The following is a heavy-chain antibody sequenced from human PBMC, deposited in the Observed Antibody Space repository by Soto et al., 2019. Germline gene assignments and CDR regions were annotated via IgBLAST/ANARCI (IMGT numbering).Heavy chain of an antibody. CDR3: SIHIYKASRYYYCYYYVMHV. CDR2: IYPGDSDT. D-gene: IGHD2-21*01. Sequence: GASLKISVKASGYSFTKYWSGWVRQMPGKSLGGMGIIYPGDSDTKYSPSFQGKVTISADKSISTAYLQWSSLKASDTAMYYCSIHIYKASRYYYCYYYVMHVWGQGTTVTVSS. V-gene: IGHV5-51*01. CDR1: GYSFTKYW. J-gene: IGHJ6*02.